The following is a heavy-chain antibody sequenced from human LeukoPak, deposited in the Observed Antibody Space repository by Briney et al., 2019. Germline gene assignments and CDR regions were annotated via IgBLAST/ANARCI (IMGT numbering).Heavy chain of an antibody. D-gene: IGHD3-16*02. Sequence: GGSLRLSCAASGFTFSSYAMHWVRQAPGKGLEWVAVISYDGSNKYYADSVKGRFTISRDNSKNTLYLQTNSLRAEDTAVYYCARDPAFGGVISGYFDYWGQGTLVTVSS. CDR2: ISYDGSNK. CDR3: ARDPAFGGVISGYFDY. J-gene: IGHJ4*02. CDR1: GFTFSSYA. V-gene: IGHV3-30-3*01.